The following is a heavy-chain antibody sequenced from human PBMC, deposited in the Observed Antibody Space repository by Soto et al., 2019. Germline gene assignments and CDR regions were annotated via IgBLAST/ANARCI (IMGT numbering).Heavy chain of an antibody. D-gene: IGHD4-17*01. CDR3: ARSIGDYLDPIYYFDF. CDR2: IAYSGST. V-gene: IGHV4-31*03. Sequence: SETLSLTCTVSGGSISSGGYYWSWIRQHPGKGLEWIGYIAYSGSTYYNPSLKGRVTLSVHTSKNQFSLKLTSVTAADTAVYYCARSIGDYLDPIYYFDFWGQGTLVTVSS. J-gene: IGHJ4*02. CDR1: GGSISSGGYY.